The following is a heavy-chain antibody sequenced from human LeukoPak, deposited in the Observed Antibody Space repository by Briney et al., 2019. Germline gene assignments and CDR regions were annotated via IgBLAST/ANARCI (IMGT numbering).Heavy chain of an antibody. J-gene: IGHJ3*02. Sequence: SETLSLTRAVYGGSFSGYYWSWIRQPPGKGLEWIGEINHSGSTNYNPSLKSRVTMSVDTSKNQFSLKLSSVTAADTAVYYCARGFGELYYYDSSGYYRVGAFDIWGQGTMVTVSS. CDR1: GGSFSGYY. CDR2: INHSGST. D-gene: IGHD3-22*01. V-gene: IGHV4-34*01. CDR3: ARGFGELYYYDSSGYYRVGAFDI.